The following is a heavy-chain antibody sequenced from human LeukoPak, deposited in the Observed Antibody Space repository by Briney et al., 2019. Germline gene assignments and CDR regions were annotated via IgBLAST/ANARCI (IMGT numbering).Heavy chain of an antibody. CDR3: ARDKRLVTMVRGVMDYYYYGMGV. J-gene: IGHJ6*02. Sequence: SETLSLTCTVSGGSISSYYWSWIRQPPGKGLEWIGYIYYSGSTNYNPSLKSRVTISVDTSKNQFSLKLSSVTAADTAVYYCARDKRLVTMVRGVMDYYYYGMGVWGQGTTVTVSS. CDR1: GGSISSYY. CDR2: IYYSGST. V-gene: IGHV4-59*01. D-gene: IGHD3-10*01.